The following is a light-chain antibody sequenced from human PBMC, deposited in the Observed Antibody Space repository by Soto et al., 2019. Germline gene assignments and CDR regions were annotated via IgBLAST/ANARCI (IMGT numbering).Light chain of an antibody. CDR1: SSNIGAGYD. CDR3: QSSDSSLSGYWV. V-gene: IGLV1-40*01. Sequence: QSVLTQPPSVSGAPGQRVTISCTGSSSNIGAGYDVHWYQQLPGTAPKLLIYGNSNRPSGVPDRFSGSKSGTSASLAITGLQAEDEADYYCQSSDSSLSGYWVFGGGIKLTVL. J-gene: IGLJ3*02. CDR2: GNS.